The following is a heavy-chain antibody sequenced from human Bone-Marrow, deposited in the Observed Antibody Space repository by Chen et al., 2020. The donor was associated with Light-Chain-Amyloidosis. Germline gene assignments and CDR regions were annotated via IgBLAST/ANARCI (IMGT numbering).Heavy chain of an antibody. V-gene: IGHV3-23*04. Sequence: EVQFVESGGGLVQSGGSLGLSCATSGFNFSSFGMCWVRQAPGKGLEWVSTVRGSTVSTYYAGAVKGRFIISRDNSKSTLYLQMNSLRAGDTAVYFCTRKGGYFDFWGQGSLVTVSS. J-gene: IGHJ4*02. CDR2: VRGSTVST. CDR3: TRKGGYFDF. D-gene: IGHD3-10*01. CDR1: GFNFSSFG.